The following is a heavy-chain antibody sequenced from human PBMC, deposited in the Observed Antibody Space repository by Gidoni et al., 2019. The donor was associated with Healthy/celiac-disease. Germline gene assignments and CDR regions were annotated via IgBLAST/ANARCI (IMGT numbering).Heavy chain of an antibody. V-gene: IGHV1-18*01. Sequence: QVQLVQSGAEETEPGPSVKVYCTASCYTFTSYGLSWVRQAPGQGLGWLGWISAYNGNTNDEQKLQGRVSMTTDTTTSKAYMELRSLRAGDTAVYDCARAQSGGLLWCRELRNDYWGQGTLVTVSS. CDR3: ARAQSGGLLWCRELRNDY. D-gene: IGHD3-10*01. CDR1: CYTFTSYG. CDR2: ISAYNGNT. J-gene: IGHJ4*02.